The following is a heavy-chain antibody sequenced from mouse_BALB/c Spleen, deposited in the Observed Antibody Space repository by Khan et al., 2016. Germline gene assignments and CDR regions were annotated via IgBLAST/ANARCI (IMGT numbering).Heavy chain of an antibody. CDR1: GFSIIAYG. Sequence: QVQLKQSGPGLVAPSQSLSITCTVSGFSIIAYGVNWVRQPPGKGLEWLGMIWGDGSTDYNSALKSRLNITKDNSKSQVFLNMNSLQTDDTARYYCARDGWGYYAMDYWGQGTSVTVAS. V-gene: IGHV2-6-7*01. D-gene: IGHD2-2*01. CDR2: IWGDGST. J-gene: IGHJ4*01. CDR3: ARDGWGYYAMDY.